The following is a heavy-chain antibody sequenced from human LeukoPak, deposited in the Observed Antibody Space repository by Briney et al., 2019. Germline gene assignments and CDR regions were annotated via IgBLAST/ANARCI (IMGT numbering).Heavy chain of an antibody. V-gene: IGHV1-46*01. CDR1: GYTFTFYY. CDR2: INPSGGST. CDR3: ARGDTVAARPGRFDS. Sequence: ASVKVSCKASGYTFTFYYLHWVRQAPGQGLEWMGIINPSGGSTSYAQKFQGRVTMTRDMSTSTVYMELSSLRSEDTAVYSCARGDTVAARPGRFDSWGQGTLVTVSS. D-gene: IGHD6-6*01. J-gene: IGHJ4*02.